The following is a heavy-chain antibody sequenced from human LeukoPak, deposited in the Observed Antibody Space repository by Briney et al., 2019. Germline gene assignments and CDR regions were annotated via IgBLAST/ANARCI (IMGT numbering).Heavy chain of an antibody. CDR1: GFTFSSYW. CDR2: IKQDGSEK. Sequence: PGRSLRLSCAASGFTFSSYWMSWVRQAPGKGLEWVANIKQDGSEKYYVDSVKGRFTISRDNAKNSLYLQMNSLRAEDTAVYYCASYSSSWRDAFDIWGQGTMVTVSS. J-gene: IGHJ3*02. D-gene: IGHD6-13*01. CDR3: ASYSSSWRDAFDI. V-gene: IGHV3-7*01.